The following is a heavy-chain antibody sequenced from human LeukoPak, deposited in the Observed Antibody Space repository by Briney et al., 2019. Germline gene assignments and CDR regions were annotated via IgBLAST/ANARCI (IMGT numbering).Heavy chain of an antibody. CDR2: IYYSGST. Sequence: NASETLSLTCAVYGGSFSGYYWSWIRQPPGKGLEWIGYIYYSGSTNYNPSLKSRVTISVDTSKNQFSLKLSSVTAADTAVYYCARVVDTAMVPYFDYWGQGTLVTVSS. J-gene: IGHJ4*02. V-gene: IGHV4-59*01. CDR1: GGSFSGYY. D-gene: IGHD5-18*01. CDR3: ARVVDTAMVPYFDY.